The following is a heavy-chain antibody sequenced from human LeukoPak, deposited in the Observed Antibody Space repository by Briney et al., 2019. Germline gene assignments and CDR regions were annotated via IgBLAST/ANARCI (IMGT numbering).Heavy chain of an antibody. CDR3: ARRIAAAAAPYYFDY. CDR1: GFTFSSYW. CDR2: ISKDGSST. J-gene: IGHJ4*02. Sequence: PGGSLRLSCAASGFTFSSYWMHWVRQAPGKGLVWVSRISKDGSSTYYADSVKGRFTISRDNAKNTLYLQMNSLRAEDTAVYYCARRIAAAAAPYYFDYWGQGTLVTVSS. D-gene: IGHD6-13*01. V-gene: IGHV3-74*01.